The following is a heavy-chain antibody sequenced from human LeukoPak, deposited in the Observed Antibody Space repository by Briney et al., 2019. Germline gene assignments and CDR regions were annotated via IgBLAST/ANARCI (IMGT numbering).Heavy chain of an antibody. CDR1: GYTFTSYD. CDR2: MNPNSGNT. Sequence: ASVKVSCKASGYTFTSYDINWVRQATGQGLEWMGWMNPNSGNTGYAQKFQGRVTMTRNTSISTAYMVLSSLRSEDTAVYYCARARSLGIAAAGTVWWGFTPTKYYMDVWGKGTTVTVSS. CDR3: ARARSLGIAAAGTVWWGFTPTKYYMDV. V-gene: IGHV1-8*01. J-gene: IGHJ6*03. D-gene: IGHD6-13*01.